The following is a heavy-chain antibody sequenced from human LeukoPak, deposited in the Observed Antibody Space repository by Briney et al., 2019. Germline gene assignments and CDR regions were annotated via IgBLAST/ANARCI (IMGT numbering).Heavy chain of an antibody. CDR1: GFTFSSYG. D-gene: IGHD5-18*01. J-gene: IGHJ4*02. CDR3: ASRAYSYGSYYFDY. Sequence: GRSLRLSCAASGFTFSSYGMHWVRQAPGKGLEWVAVISYDGSNKYYADSVEGRFTISRDNSKNTLYLQMNSLRAEDTAVYYCASRAYSYGSYYFDYWGQGTLVTVSS. CDR2: ISYDGSNK. V-gene: IGHV3-30*03.